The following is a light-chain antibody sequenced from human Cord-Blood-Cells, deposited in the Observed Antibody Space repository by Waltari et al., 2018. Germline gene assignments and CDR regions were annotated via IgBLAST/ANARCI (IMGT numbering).Light chain of an antibody. J-gene: IGKJ1*01. V-gene: IGKV1-39*01. CDR1: QSISSY. CDR2: AAS. CDR3: QQSYSTPRT. Sequence: DIQITQSPSSLSASVGDRVNITCRASQSISSYLKWYQQKPGKAPKLLISAASSLQSGVPSRFSGSGSGTDFTLTISSLQPXDFAXYYXQQSYSTPRTFGQGTKVEIK.